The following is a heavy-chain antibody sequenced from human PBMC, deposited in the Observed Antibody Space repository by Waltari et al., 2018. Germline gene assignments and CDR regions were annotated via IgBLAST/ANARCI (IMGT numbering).Heavy chain of an antibody. CDR1: GGPFRGYY. Sequence: QVQLQQWGAGLLQPSETLSLTRAVHGGPFRGYYWALVRPPPGKGLEWIGEINHNGNINRNPSLRSRVTMLVDTSKSQLSLKINSVTAADTAVYYCVRLEDCTGPGGNCYSGDSFAMDVWGQGTTVTVSS. V-gene: IGHV4-34*02. D-gene: IGHD2-8*02. J-gene: IGHJ6*02. CDR2: INHNGNI. CDR3: VRLEDCTGPGGNCYSGDSFAMDV.